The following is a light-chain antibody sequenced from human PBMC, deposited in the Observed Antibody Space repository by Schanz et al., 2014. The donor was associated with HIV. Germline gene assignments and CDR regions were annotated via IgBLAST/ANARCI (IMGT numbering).Light chain of an antibody. CDR3: SSYTTSSTLV. CDR2: DVT. V-gene: IGLV2-14*03. J-gene: IGLJ2*01. Sequence: QSALTQPASVSGSPGQSITISCTGTSSDVGGFNYLSWYQQHPGKAPELMVYDVTNRPSGVSNRFSGSKSGNTASLTISGLQADDEADYYCSSYTTSSTLVFGGGTKLTVL. CDR1: SSDVGGFNY.